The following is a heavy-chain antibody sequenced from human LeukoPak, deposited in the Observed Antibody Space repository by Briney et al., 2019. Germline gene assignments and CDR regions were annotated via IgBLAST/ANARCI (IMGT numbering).Heavy chain of an antibody. CDR3: ARDNSEVVDY. CDR1: GFTFSSYA. J-gene: IGHJ4*02. Sequence: GGSLRLSCAASGFTFSSYAVSWVRQAPGKGLEWVSAISGSGGGTYYADSVKGRFTISGDNAKNSLYLQMNSLRAEDTAVYYCARDNSEVVDYWGQGTLVTVSS. V-gene: IGHV3-23*01. D-gene: IGHD2/OR15-2a*01. CDR2: ISGSGGGT.